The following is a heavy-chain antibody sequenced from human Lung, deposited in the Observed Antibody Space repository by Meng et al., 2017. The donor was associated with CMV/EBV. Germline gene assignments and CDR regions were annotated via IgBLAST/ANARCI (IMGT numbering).Heavy chain of an antibody. CDR1: GFTFSDHW. CDR3: TRVFGSGSQRYGGYYGMDV. J-gene: IGHJ6*02. CDR2: IYSGGTT. D-gene: IGHD3-10*01. V-gene: IGHV3-53*01. Sequence: ESLKISCTASGFTFSDHWMHWVRQTPGKGLEWVSLIYSGGTTYYADSVKGRFTISRDNSKNTLYLQMNSLRAEDTAVYYCTRVFGSGSQRYGGYYGMDVWGQGTXVTVSS.